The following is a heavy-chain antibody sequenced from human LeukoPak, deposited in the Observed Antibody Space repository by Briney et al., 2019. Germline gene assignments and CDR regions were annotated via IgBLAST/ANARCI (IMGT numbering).Heavy chain of an antibody. J-gene: IGHJ4*02. CDR2: IYYSGST. V-gene: IGHV4-59*01. CDR3: ARVGSGYDFFDY. Sequence: SETLSLTCTVSGGSISSSYWSWIRQPPGKGLEWIGYIYYSGSTNYNPSLKSRVTISVDTSKTQFSLKLRSVTAADTAVYYCARVGSGYDFFDYWGQGTLVTVSS. CDR1: GGSISSSY. D-gene: IGHD3/OR15-3a*01.